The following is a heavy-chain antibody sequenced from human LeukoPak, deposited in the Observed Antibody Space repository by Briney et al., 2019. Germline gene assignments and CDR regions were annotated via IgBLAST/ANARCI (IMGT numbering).Heavy chain of an antibody. CDR3: ARRGSGSGSYSRYGMDV. Sequence: SETLSLTCTVSGASISDYYWSWIRQSAGKGLEWIGRISTTGSTYYNPSFQSRVTMSADPSKTLFFLRLRSVTAADTAVYYCARRGSGSGSYSRYGMDVWGQGTTVTVSS. J-gene: IGHJ6*02. V-gene: IGHV4-4*07. D-gene: IGHD3-10*01. CDR1: GASISDYY. CDR2: ISTTGST.